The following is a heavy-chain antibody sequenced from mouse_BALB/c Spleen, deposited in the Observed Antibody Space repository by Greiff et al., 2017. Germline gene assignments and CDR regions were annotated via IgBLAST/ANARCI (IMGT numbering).Heavy chain of an antibody. D-gene: IGHD2-4*01. CDR3: ARAGITTRGYAMDY. Sequence: EVQLVESGGGLVKPGGSLKLSCAASGFTFSSYAMSWVRQTPEKRLEWVASISSGGSTYYPDSVKGRFTISRDNARNILYLQMSSLRSEDTAMYYCARAGITTRGYAMDYWGQGTSVTVSS. CDR1: GFTFSSYA. J-gene: IGHJ4*01. V-gene: IGHV5-6-5*01. CDR2: ISSGGST.